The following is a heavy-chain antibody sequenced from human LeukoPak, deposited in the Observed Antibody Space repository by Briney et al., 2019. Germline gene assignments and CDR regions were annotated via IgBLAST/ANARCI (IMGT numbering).Heavy chain of an antibody. Sequence: GGSLRLSCAASGFSVSSSYMSWLRQAPGQGLEWVSVIYIAGGTYSADSVKGRFTISRDNSNNTLFLQMNSLRVEDTAVYYCARGGLAAAGTFDYWGQGILVTVSS. CDR1: GFSVSSSY. CDR3: ARGGLAAAGTFDY. CDR2: IYIAGGT. D-gene: IGHD6-25*01. J-gene: IGHJ4*02. V-gene: IGHV3-53*01.